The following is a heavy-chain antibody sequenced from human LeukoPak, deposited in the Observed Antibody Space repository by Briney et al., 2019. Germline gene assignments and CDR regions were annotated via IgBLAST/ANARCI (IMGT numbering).Heavy chain of an antibody. V-gene: IGHV4-61*02. J-gene: IGHJ4*02. CDR2: IYTSGST. CDR1: GGSISSGSYY. Sequence: PSQTLSLTCTVSGGSISSGSYYWSWIRQPAGKGLEWIGRIYTSGSTNYNPSLKSRVTMSVDTSKNQFSLKLSSVTAADTAVYYCAREAGGVFWSGYQYYFDYWGQGTLVTVSS. D-gene: IGHD3-3*01. CDR3: AREAGGVFWSGYQYYFDY.